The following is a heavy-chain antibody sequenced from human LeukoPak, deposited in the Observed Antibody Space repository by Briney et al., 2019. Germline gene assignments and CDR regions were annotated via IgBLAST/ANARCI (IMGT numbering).Heavy chain of an antibody. J-gene: IGHJ4*02. CDR1: GYTFTSYD. CDR2: MNPNSGNT. V-gene: IGHV1-8*01. Sequence: ASVKVSCKASGYTFTSYDINGVRQATGQGLEWMGWMNPNSGNTGHAQKFQGRITMTRNTSISTAYMELSSLTSEDTAVYYCARIAAAGNRRLNYWGQGTLVTVSS. CDR3: ARIAAAGNRRLNY. D-gene: IGHD6-13*01.